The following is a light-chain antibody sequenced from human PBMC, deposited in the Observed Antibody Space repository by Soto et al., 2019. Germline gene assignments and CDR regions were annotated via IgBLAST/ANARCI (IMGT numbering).Light chain of an antibody. V-gene: IGLV2-23*01. J-gene: IGLJ1*01. CDR1: SSDVGSYNL. CDR2: EGS. CDR3: CSYAGSRTGYV. Sequence: QSVLTQPASVSGSPGQSITISCTGTSSDVGSYNLVSWYQQHPGKAPKLMIYEGSKRPSGVSNRFSGSKSGNTASLTISGLQAEEQADSYCCSYAGSRTGYVFGTGTKVTV.